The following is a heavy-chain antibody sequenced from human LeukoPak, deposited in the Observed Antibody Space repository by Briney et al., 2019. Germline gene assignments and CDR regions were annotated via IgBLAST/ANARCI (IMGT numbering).Heavy chain of an antibody. CDR3: AKGYNFGYDGPDY. J-gene: IGHJ4*02. V-gene: IGHV3-33*06. CDR1: GFTFSNYG. Sequence: GGSLRLSCAASGFTFSNYGMHWVRQAPGKGLEWVAVIWYDGNNKYYADSVKGRFTISRDNSKNTLYLQMIGLRAEDTAVYYCAKGYNFGYDGPDYWGQGTLVTVSS. D-gene: IGHD5-18*01. CDR2: IWYDGNNK.